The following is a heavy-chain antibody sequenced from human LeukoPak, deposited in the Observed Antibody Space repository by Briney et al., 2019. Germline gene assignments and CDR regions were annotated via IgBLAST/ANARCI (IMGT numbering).Heavy chain of an antibody. CDR2: IKQDGSNK. CDR1: GFTFRSYW. J-gene: IGHJ6*03. V-gene: IGHV3-7*01. CDR3: ARVNSGIMGGDYYYYYIDV. Sequence: GGSLRLSCAASGFTFRSYWMSWVRQAPGKGLEWVANIKQDGSNKYYADSVKGRFTISRDNSKNTLYLQMNSLRAEDTAVYYCARVNSGIMGGDYYYYYIDVWGKGTTVTVSS. D-gene: IGHD1-26*01.